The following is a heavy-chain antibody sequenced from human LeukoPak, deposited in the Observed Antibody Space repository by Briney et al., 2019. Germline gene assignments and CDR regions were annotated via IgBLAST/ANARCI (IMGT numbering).Heavy chain of an antibody. CDR2: IIPIFGTA. CDR3: ARDVADPAVGASNFDY. J-gene: IGHJ4*02. Sequence: ASVKVSCKASGGTFSSTAISWVRQAPGQGLEWMGGIIPIFGTANYAQKFEGRVTITADESTRTVYMELRSLRSEDTALYYCARDVADPAVGASNFDYWGQGTLVTVSP. V-gene: IGHV1-69*13. CDR1: GGTFSSTA. D-gene: IGHD1-26*01.